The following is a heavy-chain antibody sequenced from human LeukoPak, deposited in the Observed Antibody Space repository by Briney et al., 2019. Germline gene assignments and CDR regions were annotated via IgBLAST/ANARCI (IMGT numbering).Heavy chain of an antibody. J-gene: IGHJ5*02. CDR2: IHERGST. Sequence: SETLSLTCGVSGHSFSSDSFWGWIRQPPGQGLEWIGSIHERGSTFYNPSLKSRVTISIDTSKNQFSLNVNSATAADTAVYYCASASRPSNSWFDPWGQGTVVTVSS. V-gene: IGHV4-38-2*01. CDR3: ASASRPSNSWFDP. CDR1: GHSFSSDSF. D-gene: IGHD6-6*01.